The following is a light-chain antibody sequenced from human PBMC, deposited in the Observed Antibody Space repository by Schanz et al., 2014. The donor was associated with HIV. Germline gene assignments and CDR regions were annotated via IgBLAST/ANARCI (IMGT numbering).Light chain of an antibody. CDR3: QQANSFPLG. V-gene: IGKV1-12*01. Sequence: DIQMTQSPSSLSASVGDRVTITCRASQSISSYLAWYQQKPGKAPKLLIYAASTLQSGVPSRFSGSGSGTDFTLTISSLQPEDFATYYCQQANSFPLGFGGGTKVEIK. J-gene: IGKJ4*01. CDR2: AAS. CDR1: QSISSY.